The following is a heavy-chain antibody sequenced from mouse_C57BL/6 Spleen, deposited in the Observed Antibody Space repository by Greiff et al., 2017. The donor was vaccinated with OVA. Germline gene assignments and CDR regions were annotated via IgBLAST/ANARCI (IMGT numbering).Heavy chain of an antibody. CDR3: AREGLRRGYYFDY. Sequence: EVKVVESEGGLVQPGSSMKLSCTASGFTFSDYYMAWVRQVPEKGLEWVANINYDGSSTYYLDSLKSRFIISRDNAKNILYLQMSSLKSEDTATYYCAREGLRRGYYFDYWGQGTTLTVSS. CDR2: INYDGSST. V-gene: IGHV5-16*01. D-gene: IGHD2-4*01. J-gene: IGHJ2*01. CDR1: GFTFSDYY.